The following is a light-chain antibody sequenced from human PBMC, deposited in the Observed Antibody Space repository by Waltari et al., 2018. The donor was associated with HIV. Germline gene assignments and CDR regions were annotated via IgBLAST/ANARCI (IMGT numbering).Light chain of an antibody. CDR2: EGC. CDR1: QSLLHSDGKTY. V-gene: IGKV2D-29*01. CDR3: MESIQVPSST. Sequence: IVMTQSPLSLSVTPGQPASISCKSSQSLLHSDGKTYLYWYFQKPGHPPKSMIYEGCKRFAGVPDRCGGSGSGTDFTLTSSRVETEDVGIDYCMESIQVPSSTFGQGTRLEIK. J-gene: IGKJ5*01.